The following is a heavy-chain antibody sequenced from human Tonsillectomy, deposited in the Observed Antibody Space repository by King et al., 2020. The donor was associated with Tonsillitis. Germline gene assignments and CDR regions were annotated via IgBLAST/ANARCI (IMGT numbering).Heavy chain of an antibody. J-gene: IGHJ6*03. D-gene: IGHD3-10*01. V-gene: IGHV4-34*01. Sequence: HVQLQQWGAGLLKPSETLSLTCAVYGGSFSGYYWSWIRQPPGKGLEWIGEINHSGSTNYNPSLKSRVTISVDTSKNQFSLKLSSVTAADTAVYYCARATYYYGSGSMRYYYYMDVWGKGTTVTVSS. CDR2: INHSGST. CDR3: ARATYYYGSGSMRYYYYMDV. CDR1: GGSFSGYY.